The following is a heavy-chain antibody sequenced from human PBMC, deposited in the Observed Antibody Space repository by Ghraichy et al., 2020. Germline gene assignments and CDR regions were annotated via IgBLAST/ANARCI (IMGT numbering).Heavy chain of an antibody. V-gene: IGHV3-72*01. Sequence: GGSLRLSCAASGFTFSDHYMDWVRQAPGMGLEWVGRIRNKANSYTTEYAPSVKGRFTVSRDDSKNSLFLQMNSLRAEDTAVYYCTRASVTSTPYYFDYWGQGTLVTVSS. CDR1: GFTFSDHY. J-gene: IGHJ4*02. D-gene: IGHD2-21*02. CDR3: TRASVTSTPYYFDY. CDR2: IRNKANSYTT.